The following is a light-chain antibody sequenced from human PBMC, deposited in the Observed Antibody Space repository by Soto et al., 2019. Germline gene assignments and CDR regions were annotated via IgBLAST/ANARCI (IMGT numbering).Light chain of an antibody. J-gene: IGLJ3*02. V-gene: IGLV1-44*01. CDR3: AAWDDSLNGPV. Sequence: QSVLTQPPSASGTLGQRVTISCSGSTSNIESNNVNWYLQLPGTAPKLLIYSDNQRPSGIPDRFSGSKSGTSASLAISGLQSDDEADYYCAAWDDSLNGPVFGGGTKVTVL. CDR2: SDN. CDR1: TSNIESNN.